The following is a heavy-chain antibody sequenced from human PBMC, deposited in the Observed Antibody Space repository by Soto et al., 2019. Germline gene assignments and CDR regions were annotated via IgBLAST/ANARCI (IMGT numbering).Heavy chain of an antibody. Sequence: ASVKVSCKASGYTFTTYGISWVRQAPGQGLQWMGYISGYNGDTKYAQKFQGRVTMTTDTSTTTAYMELRSLRSDDTAVYYCARGDRSPNYWGQGTLVTVSS. CDR1: GYTFTTYG. J-gene: IGHJ4*02. D-gene: IGHD3-22*01. V-gene: IGHV1-18*01. CDR3: ARGDRSPNY. CDR2: ISGYNGDT.